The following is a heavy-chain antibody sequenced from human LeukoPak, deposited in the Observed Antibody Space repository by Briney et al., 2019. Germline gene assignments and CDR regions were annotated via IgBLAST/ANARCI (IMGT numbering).Heavy chain of an antibody. CDR3: ARRTYSRSSSIFDN. CDR1: GYTFTSYY. V-gene: IGHV1-18*04. J-gene: IGHJ4*02. CDR2: MSAYNGNA. D-gene: IGHD6-6*01. Sequence: ASVKVSCKASGYTFTSYYMHWVRQAPGQGLEWMGWMSAYNGNANYAQKLQGRVTVTTDTSTSTAYMELRSLRSDDTAVYYCARRTYSRSSSIFDNWGQGTLVTVSS.